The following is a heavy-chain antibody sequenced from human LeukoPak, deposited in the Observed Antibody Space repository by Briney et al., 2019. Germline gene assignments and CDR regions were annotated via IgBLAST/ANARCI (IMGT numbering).Heavy chain of an antibody. V-gene: IGHV1-2*02. CDR1: GYTFTSYY. CDR3: ARDIREDYSYYMTL. CDR2: INPNSGGT. D-gene: IGHD1-14*01. Sequence: GASVKVSCKASGYTFTSYYMHWVRQAPGQGLEWMGIINPNSGGTNYAQKFQGRVTMTRDTSISTAYMELSRLRSDDTAVYYCARDIREDYSYYMTLWGKGTTVTVSS. J-gene: IGHJ6*03.